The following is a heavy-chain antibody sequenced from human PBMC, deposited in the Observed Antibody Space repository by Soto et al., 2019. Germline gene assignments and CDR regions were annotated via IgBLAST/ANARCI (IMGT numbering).Heavy chain of an antibody. V-gene: IGHV6-1*01. J-gene: IGHJ6*02. CDR1: GDSVSSNSAA. Sequence: SQTLSLTCAISGDSVSSNSAAWNWIRQSPSRGLEWLGRTYYRSKWYNDYAVSAKSRITINPDTSKNQFSLQLNSVTPEDTAVYYCARTARVTGTTYYYYGMDVWGQGTTVTSP. CDR2: TYYRSKWYN. D-gene: IGHD1-7*01. CDR3: ARTARVTGTTYYYYGMDV.